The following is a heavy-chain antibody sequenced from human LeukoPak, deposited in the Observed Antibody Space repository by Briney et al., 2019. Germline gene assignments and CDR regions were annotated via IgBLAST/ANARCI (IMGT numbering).Heavy chain of an antibody. CDR2: IYYSGST. V-gene: IGHV4-59*01. CDR1: GGSISSYY. CDR3: ARVIAAVDYYYYYMDV. D-gene: IGHD6-13*01. J-gene: IGHJ6*03. Sequence: SETPSLTCTVSGGSISSYYWSWIRQPPGKGLEWIGYIYYSGSTNYNPSLKSRVTISVDTSKNQFSLKLSSVTAADTAVYYCARVIAAVDYYYYYMDVWGKGTTVTVSS.